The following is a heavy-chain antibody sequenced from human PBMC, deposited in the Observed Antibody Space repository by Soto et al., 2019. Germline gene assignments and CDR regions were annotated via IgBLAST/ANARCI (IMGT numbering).Heavy chain of an antibody. D-gene: IGHD6-13*01. Sequence: QVQLVQSGAEVRKPGSSVKVSCKASGGTFSSYPISWVRQAPGQGLEWMGGIIPIFGTTNYAQKFQGRVTIIADESTSTVYIELGSLRSEDTAVYYCARDLRRQLGGYYGMDVWGQGTTVTVSS. CDR2: IIPIFGTT. J-gene: IGHJ6*02. V-gene: IGHV1-69*01. CDR1: GGTFSSYP. CDR3: ARDLRRQLGGYYGMDV.